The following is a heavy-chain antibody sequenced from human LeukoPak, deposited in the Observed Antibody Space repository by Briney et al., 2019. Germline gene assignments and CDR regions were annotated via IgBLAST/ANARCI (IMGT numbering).Heavy chain of an antibody. D-gene: IGHD5-12*01. V-gene: IGHV1-2*02. CDR1: GYTFTGYY. J-gene: IGHJ4*02. Sequence: ASVTVSCKASGYTFTGYYMHWVRQAPGQGLEWMGWINPNSGGTNYAQKFQGRVTMTRDTSISTAYMELSRLRSDDTAVYYCARVPATRLRFSSDYWGQGTLVTVSS. CDR2: INPNSGGT. CDR3: ARVPATRLRFSSDY.